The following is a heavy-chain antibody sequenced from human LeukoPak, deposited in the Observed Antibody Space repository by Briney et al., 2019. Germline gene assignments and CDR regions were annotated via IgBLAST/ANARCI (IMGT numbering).Heavy chain of an antibody. CDR3: ARDRVQIWSYVAIFDY. Sequence: GGSLRLSCVASGFTFSTYTMHWVRQAPGKGLEWVAVISNDGANIGYRDPGRGRFTISRDISKNTLYLQMDSLRSEDTAVYFCARDRVQIWSYVAIFDYWGQGTLVTVSS. CDR1: GFTFSTYT. CDR2: ISNDGANI. D-gene: IGHD4/OR15-4a*01. J-gene: IGHJ4*02. V-gene: IGHV3-30*04.